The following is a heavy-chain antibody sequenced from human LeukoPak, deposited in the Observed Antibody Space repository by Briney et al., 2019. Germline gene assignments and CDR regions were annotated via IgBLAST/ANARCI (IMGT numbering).Heavy chain of an antibody. CDR2: ITNNGSTI. Sequence: PGGSLRLSCTASVFTVSRNYMTWVRQAPGKGLEWVSYITNNGSTIYYADSVKGRFTISRDNAKNSLYLQMNSLRAEDTAVYYCARRRDLYSGSYYPFDYWGQGTLVTVSS. CDR3: ARRRDLYSGSYYPFDY. D-gene: IGHD1-26*01. CDR1: VFTVSRNY. J-gene: IGHJ4*02. V-gene: IGHV3-48*03.